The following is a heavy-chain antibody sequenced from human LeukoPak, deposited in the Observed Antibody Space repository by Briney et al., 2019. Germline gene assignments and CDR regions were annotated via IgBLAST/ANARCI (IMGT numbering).Heavy chain of an antibody. CDR2: INHSGST. Sequence: SSETLSLTCAVYGGSFSGYYWSWIRQPPGKGLEWIGEINHSGSTNYNPSLKSRVTISVDTSKNQFSLKLSSVTAADTAVYYCARRGGWYGNWFDPWGQGTLVTVSS. CDR1: GGSFSGYY. D-gene: IGHD6-19*01. J-gene: IGHJ5*02. V-gene: IGHV4-34*01. CDR3: ARRGGWYGNWFDP.